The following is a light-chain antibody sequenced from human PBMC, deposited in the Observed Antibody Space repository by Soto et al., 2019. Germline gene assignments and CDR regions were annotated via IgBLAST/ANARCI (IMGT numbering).Light chain of an antibody. J-gene: IGKJ1*01. CDR1: QSISSY. V-gene: IGKV1-39*01. CDR3: QQSDSLPRT. Sequence: DIQMTQSPSSLSASVGDRVTITCRASQSISSYLNWYQHKPGKAPKLLIYAASSLQTGVPSRFSGSRSGTEFALSISSLQCEDFATYYCQQSDSLPRTFGQGTKVEMK. CDR2: AAS.